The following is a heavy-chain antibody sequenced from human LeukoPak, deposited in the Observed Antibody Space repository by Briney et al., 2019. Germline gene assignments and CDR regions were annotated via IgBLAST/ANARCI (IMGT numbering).Heavy chain of an antibody. CDR3: AKVSLLRYFDWLSRFVP. J-gene: IGHJ5*02. D-gene: IGHD3-9*01. CDR1: GFTFSSYG. V-gene: IGHV3-30*18. CDR2: ISYDGSNK. Sequence: GGSLRLSCAASGFTFSSYGMHWVRQAPGKGLEWVAVISYDGSNKYYADSVKGRFTISRDNSKNTLYLQMNSLRAEDTAVYYCAKVSLLRYFDWLSRFVPWGQGTLVTVSS.